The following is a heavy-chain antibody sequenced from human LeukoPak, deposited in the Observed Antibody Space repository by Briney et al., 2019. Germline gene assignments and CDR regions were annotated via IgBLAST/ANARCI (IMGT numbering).Heavy chain of an antibody. CDR1: GFSFNSYA. Sequence: PRGSLRLSCAASGFSFNSYAMSWVRQAPGKRLEWVAGISSTSSTVNYADPVKGRFTISRDNSNNTLYLQMNSLTAEDTALYYCAKRLRDPRAFDYWGQGTLVTVSS. J-gene: IGHJ4*02. CDR3: AKRLRDPRAFDY. D-gene: IGHD2-21*02. CDR2: ISSTSSTV. V-gene: IGHV3-23*01.